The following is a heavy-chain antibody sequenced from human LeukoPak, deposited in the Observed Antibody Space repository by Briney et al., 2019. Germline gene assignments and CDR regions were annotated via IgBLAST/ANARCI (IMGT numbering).Heavy chain of an antibody. V-gene: IGHV4-38-2*02. CDR3: ASPQRVSSGWWAFDY. D-gene: IGHD6-19*01. J-gene: IGHJ4*02. CDR1: GYSISSGFY. Sequence: SETLSLTCSVSGYSISSGFYWGWIRQPPGKGLEWIGGIYHSGSTYYNPSLKSRVTISVDTSKNQFSLKLSSVTAADTAVYYCASPQRVSSGWWAFDYWGQGTLVTVSS. CDR2: IYHSGST.